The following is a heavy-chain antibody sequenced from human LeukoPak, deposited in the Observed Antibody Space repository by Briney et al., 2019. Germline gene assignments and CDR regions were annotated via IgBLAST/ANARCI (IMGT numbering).Heavy chain of an antibody. V-gene: IGHV1-24*01. CDR2: FDPEDGET. CDR3: ATIPKCGGDCYSGYFDY. CDR1: GYTLTELS. Sequence: ASVTVSCKVSGYTLTELSMHWVRQAPGKGLEWMGGFDPEDGETIYAQKFQGRVTMTEDTSTDTAYMELSSLRSEDTAVYYCATIPKCGGDCYSGYFDYWGQGTLVTVPS. J-gene: IGHJ4*02. D-gene: IGHD2-21*02.